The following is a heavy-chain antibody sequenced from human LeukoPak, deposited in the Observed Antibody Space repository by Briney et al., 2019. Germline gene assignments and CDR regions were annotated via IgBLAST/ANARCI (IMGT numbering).Heavy chain of an antibody. J-gene: IGHJ5*02. CDR2: IYTSGST. V-gene: IGHV4-61*02. CDR3: AREEQFYPGGGNWFDP. D-gene: IGHD6-19*01. CDR1: GGSISSGSYY. Sequence: SQTLSLTCTVSGGSISSGSYYWSWLRQPAGKGLEWIGRIYTSGSTNYNPSLKSRVTISVDTSKNQFSLKLSSVTAADPAVYYCAREEQFYPGGGNWFDPWGQGTLVTVSS.